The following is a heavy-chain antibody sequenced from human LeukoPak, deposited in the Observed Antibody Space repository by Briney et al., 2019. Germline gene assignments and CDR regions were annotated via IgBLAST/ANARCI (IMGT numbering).Heavy chain of an antibody. CDR3: ARDFEGKKGLAAAGTDY. J-gene: IGHJ4*02. D-gene: IGHD6-13*01. V-gene: IGHV3-7*01. CDR1: GFTFSNYW. Sequence: QSGGSLRLSCAASGFTFSNYWLTWVRQAPGKGLEWVANIKQDGSEKYYVDSVKGRFTISRDNTKNSIYLQMNSLRAEDTAVYYCARDFEGKKGLAAAGTDYWGQGTLVTVSS. CDR2: IKQDGSEK.